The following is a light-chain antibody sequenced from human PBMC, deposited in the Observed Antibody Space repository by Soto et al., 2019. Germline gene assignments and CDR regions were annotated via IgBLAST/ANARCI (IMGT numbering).Light chain of an antibody. J-gene: IGKJ4*01. CDR1: QSVTTN. V-gene: IGKV3-15*01. CDR2: SAS. CDR3: QQYNNWPPLT. Sequence: EAVMTQSPVTLSVSPGERATLSCRASQSVTTNLAWYQQKPGQAPRLLIYSASTRAAGIPDRFSGSGSGTEFTLTISSLPSEDFAVYYCQQYNNWPPLTFGGGTKVEIK.